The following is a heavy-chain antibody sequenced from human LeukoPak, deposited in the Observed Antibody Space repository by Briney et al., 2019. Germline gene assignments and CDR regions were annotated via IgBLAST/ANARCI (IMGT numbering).Heavy chain of an antibody. Sequence: SETLSLTCTVSGGSISSYYWRWIRQPPGKGLEWIGYIFYSGSTNNNPSLKSRVTISVDTSKNQFSLKLSSVTAADTAVYYCARVHSGSYYADYYYMDVWGKGTTVTVSS. D-gene: IGHD1-26*01. V-gene: IGHV4-59*01. CDR3: ARVHSGSYYADYYYMDV. CDR1: GGSISSYY. CDR2: IFYSGST. J-gene: IGHJ6*03.